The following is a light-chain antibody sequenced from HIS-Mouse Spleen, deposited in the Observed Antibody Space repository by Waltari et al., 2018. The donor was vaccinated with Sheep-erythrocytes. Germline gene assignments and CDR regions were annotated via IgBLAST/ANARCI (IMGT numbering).Light chain of an antibody. J-gene: IGLJ3*02. V-gene: IGLV3-1*01. Sequence: SYELTQPPSVSVSPGQTASITCSGDKLGDKYACWYQQKPGQSPVLCIYQDSKRPSGIPEGFSGSNSGNTATLTISGTQAMEEADYYCQAWDSSTAWVFGGGTKLTVL. CDR2: QDS. CDR1: KLGDKY. CDR3: QAWDSSTAWV.